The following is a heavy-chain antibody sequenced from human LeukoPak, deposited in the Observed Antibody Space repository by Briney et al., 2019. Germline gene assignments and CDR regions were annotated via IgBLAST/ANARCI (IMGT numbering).Heavy chain of an antibody. D-gene: IGHD1-26*01. V-gene: IGHV1-8*03. Sequence: ASVKVSCKATGYTFTSYDINWVRQATGQGIGWMGGMNPNSGNTGYAQKFQGRVTITRNTSISTAYMELSSLRSEDTAVYYCARGLRGGTYWYYFAYWGQGTLVTVSS. CDR1: GYTFTSYD. J-gene: IGHJ4*02. CDR2: MNPNSGNT. CDR3: ARGLRGGTYWYYFAY.